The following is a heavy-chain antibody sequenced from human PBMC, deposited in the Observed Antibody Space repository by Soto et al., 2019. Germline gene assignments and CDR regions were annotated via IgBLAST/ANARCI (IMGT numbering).Heavy chain of an antibody. J-gene: IGHJ4*02. V-gene: IGHV4-39*02. CDR1: GGSMTTYSYY. CDR3: GTGGGGQLAIPSDY. D-gene: IGHD3-16*01. CDR2: SDYTETT. Sequence: LQLQESGPGLVKPSETLSLTCTVSGGSMTTYSYYWGWIRQSPGKGLEWIGTSDYTETTFYHPALKSRVTISVDTSKKQFSLKMTSVTAADTAVYYCGTGGGGQLAIPSDYWGQGTLVTVSS.